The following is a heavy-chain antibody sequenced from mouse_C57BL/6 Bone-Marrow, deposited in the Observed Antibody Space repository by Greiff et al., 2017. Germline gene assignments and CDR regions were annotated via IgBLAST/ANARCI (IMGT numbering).Heavy chain of an antibody. V-gene: IGHV1-50*01. CDR2: IDPSDSYT. D-gene: IGHD2-3*01. CDR1: GYTFTSYW. Sequence: QVQLQQPGAELVKPGASVKLSCKASGYTFTSYWMQWVKQRPGQGLEWIGEIDPSDSYTNYNQKFKGKATLTVDTSSSTAYRQLSSLTSEDSAVYYCAREGIYDGYGAWFAYWGQGTLVTVSA. CDR3: AREGIYDGYGAWFAY. J-gene: IGHJ3*01.